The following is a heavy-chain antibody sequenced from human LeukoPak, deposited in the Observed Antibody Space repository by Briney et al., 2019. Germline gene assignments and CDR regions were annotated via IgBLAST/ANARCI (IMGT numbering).Heavy chain of an antibody. CDR2: ISYDGSNK. D-gene: IGHD2-2*01. CDR1: GLTFSSYG. J-gene: IGHJ6*04. V-gene: IGHV3-30*18. CDR3: AKELYRYYYYGMDV. Sequence: GGSLRLSCAASGLTFSSYGMHWVRQAPGKGLEWVAVISYDGSNKYYADSVKGRFTISRDNSKNTLYLQMNSLRAEDTAVYYCAKELYRYYYYGMDVWGKGTTVTVSS.